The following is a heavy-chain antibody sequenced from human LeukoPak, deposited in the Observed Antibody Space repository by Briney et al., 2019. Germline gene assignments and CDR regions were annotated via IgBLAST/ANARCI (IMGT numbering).Heavy chain of an antibody. D-gene: IGHD2-2*01. CDR3: ARACESSSPGFMDV. Sequence: GGSLTLSCTASGYTFSSYAVSWVRQSPGKGLEWVSAISGSGGSTYYAHSVKGRFTISRDNSKNTLYLQMNSLRDEDTPVYYCARACESSSPGFMDVWGKGTTVTVSS. CDR2: ISGSGGST. J-gene: IGHJ6*03. V-gene: IGHV3-23*01. CDR1: GYTFSSYA.